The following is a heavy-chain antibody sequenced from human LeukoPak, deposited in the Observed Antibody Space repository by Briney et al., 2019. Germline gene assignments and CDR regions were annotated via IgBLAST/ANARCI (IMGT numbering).Heavy chain of an antibody. D-gene: IGHD2-15*01. CDR3: ARERYCSGGICYSDNWFDP. V-gene: IGHV4-30-4*01. CDR2: IYYTGST. CDR1: GGSISSGDYY. Sequence: SQTLSLTCTVSGGSISSGDYYWSWIRQPPGKGLEWIVCIYYTGSTYYNPSLKSRVTILVDASRNQFSLKLSSVTAADTAVYYCARERYCSGGICYSDNWFDPWGQGTLVTVSS. J-gene: IGHJ5*02.